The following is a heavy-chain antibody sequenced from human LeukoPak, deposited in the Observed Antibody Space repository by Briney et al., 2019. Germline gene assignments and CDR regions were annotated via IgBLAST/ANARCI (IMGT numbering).Heavy chain of an antibody. Sequence: GGSLRLSCAVSGFTFSDYWMHWVRQTPGKGLVWVSRLSTDGSTTSYADYVKRRFTISRDNAKNTLYLQMSSLRAEATALYYCARVGTGTTRDYWGQGTLVTVSS. D-gene: IGHD1-14*01. CDR1: GFTFSDYW. CDR2: LSTDGSTT. V-gene: IGHV3-74*01. J-gene: IGHJ4*01. CDR3: ARVGTGTTRDY.